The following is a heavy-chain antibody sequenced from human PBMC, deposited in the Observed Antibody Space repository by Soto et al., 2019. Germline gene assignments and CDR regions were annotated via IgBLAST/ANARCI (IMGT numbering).Heavy chain of an antibody. CDR3: TRDRPDTAARY. D-gene: IGHD6-6*01. J-gene: IGHJ4*02. V-gene: IGHV3-15*01. CDR2: IKSKTDGGTT. CDR1: GFTFSNAW. Sequence: PGGALRLSCAASGFTFSNAWMSWVRQAPGKGLEWVGLIKSKTDGGTTEYAAPVKGRFTISRDDSKSIAYLQMNSLKTEDTAVYYCTRDRPDTAARYWGQGTLVTVSS.